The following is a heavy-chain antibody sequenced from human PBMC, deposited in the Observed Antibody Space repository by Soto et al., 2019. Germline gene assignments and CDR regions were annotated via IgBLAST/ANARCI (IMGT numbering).Heavy chain of an antibody. CDR3: ARAAIAGAGDY. CDR2: IKPDGSEK. V-gene: IGHV3-7*04. CDR1: GFSFSSYW. Sequence: EVQLVESGGGLVQPGGSLRLSCAASGFSFSSYWMTWVRQAPGKGLEWVAKIKPDGSEKYYVDSLKGRFTISRDNAQNSLYLQVNGLRVEDTAVYYCARAAIAGAGDYWGQGTLVTVSS. J-gene: IGHJ4*02. D-gene: IGHD6-19*01.